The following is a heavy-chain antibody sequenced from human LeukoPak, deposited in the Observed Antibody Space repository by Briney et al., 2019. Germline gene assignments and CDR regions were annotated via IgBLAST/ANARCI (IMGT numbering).Heavy chain of an antibody. V-gene: IGHV4-39*01. CDR1: GVSISSSNSY. J-gene: IGHJ4*02. CDR3: ARQEEVLCYFDY. Sequence: SETLSLTCTVSGVSISSSNSYWGWIRQPPGKGLEWIGEINHSGSTNYNPSLKSRVTISVDTSKNQFSLKLSSVTAADTALYYCARQEEVLCYFDYWGQGTLVTVSS. CDR2: INHSGST. D-gene: IGHD2-21*01.